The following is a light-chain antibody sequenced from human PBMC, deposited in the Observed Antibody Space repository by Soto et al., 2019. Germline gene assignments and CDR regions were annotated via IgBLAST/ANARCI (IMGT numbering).Light chain of an antibody. CDR3: CSYTRSSTYL. V-gene: IGLV2-14*01. CDR1: SSDFGGYNY. Sequence: QSALTQPASVSGSPGQWITISCTGTSSDFGGYNYVSWYQQHPGKAPKLMIYEVSNRPSGVSSRFSGSKSGNTASLTISGLQAEDEGDYYCCSYTRSSTYLFGTGTKVTVL. J-gene: IGLJ1*01. CDR2: EVS.